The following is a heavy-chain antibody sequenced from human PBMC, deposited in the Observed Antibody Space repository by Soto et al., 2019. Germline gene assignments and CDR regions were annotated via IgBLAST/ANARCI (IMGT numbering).Heavy chain of an antibody. CDR1: GFIFSNHG. CDR3: ASGEGRNGHHTRFAH. V-gene: IGHV3-30*03. J-gene: IGHJ4*02. CDR2: ISSDGDDK. D-gene: IGHD3-10*01. Sequence: GGSLRLCCAASGFIFSNHGMHWVRQPPGKDLEWVADISSDGDDKWYADSVKARFTVSRDNSKNTAYLQMNGLRPEDTAIYYCASGEGRNGHHTRFAHWGQGTLVTVSS.